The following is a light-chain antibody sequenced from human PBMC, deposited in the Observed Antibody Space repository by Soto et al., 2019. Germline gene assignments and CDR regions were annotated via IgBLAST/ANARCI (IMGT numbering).Light chain of an antibody. V-gene: IGLV2-14*01. Sequence: QSALTQPASVSGSPGQSITISCTGTSSDVGGYNHVSWYQHHPGKAPKLMIYEVSNRPSGVSNRFSGSKSGNTASLTISGLQAEDEADYYCSSYTSSSTRVFGTGTQLTVL. CDR2: EVS. J-gene: IGLJ1*01. CDR1: SSDVGGYNH. CDR3: SSYTSSSTRV.